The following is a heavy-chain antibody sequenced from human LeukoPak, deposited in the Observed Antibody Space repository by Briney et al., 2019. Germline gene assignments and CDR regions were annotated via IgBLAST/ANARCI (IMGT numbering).Heavy chain of an antibody. CDR3: ARRSYGGKGNWFDP. CDR2: INHSGST. D-gene: IGHD4-23*01. J-gene: IGHJ5*02. Sequence: SETLSLTCAVYGGSFSGYYWSWIRQPPGKGLEWIGEINHSGSTNYNPSLKSRVTISVDTSKNQFSLKLSSVTAADTAVYYCARRSYGGKGNWFDPWGQGTLVTVSS. V-gene: IGHV4-34*01. CDR1: GGSFSGYY.